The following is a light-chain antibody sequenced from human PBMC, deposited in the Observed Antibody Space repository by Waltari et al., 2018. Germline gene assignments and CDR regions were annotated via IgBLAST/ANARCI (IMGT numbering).Light chain of an antibody. CDR1: QSIISW. CDR3: VQYSSGPYS. J-gene: IGKJ2*03. Sequence: DIQMTHSPSSLSASVGDTVTITCRPSQSIISWLDWYQKKPGTAPKVLIYKASSLQSGVPSRFSGSGSGTDFTLTISSLQPEDFAAYYGVQYSSGPYSVGQGTKVEIK. V-gene: IGKV1D-16*01. CDR2: KAS.